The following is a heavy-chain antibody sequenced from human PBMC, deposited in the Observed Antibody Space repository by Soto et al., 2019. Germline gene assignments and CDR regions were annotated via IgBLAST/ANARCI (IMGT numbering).Heavy chain of an antibody. CDR2: IWYDGSNK. CDR1: GFTFSSYG. J-gene: IGHJ6*02. V-gene: IGHV3-33*01. Sequence: GSLRLSCAASGFTFSSYGMHWVRQAPGKGLEWVAVIWYDGSNKYYADSVKGRFTISRGNSKNTLYLQMNSLGAEDTAVYYCAREGFDYYGSGYGMDVWGQGTTVTVSS. CDR3: AREGFDYYGSGYGMDV. D-gene: IGHD3-10*01.